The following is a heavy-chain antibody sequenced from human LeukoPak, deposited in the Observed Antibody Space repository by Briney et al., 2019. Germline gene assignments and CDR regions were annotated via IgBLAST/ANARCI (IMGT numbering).Heavy chain of an antibody. CDR3: ARVPMGIYYYYGMDV. CDR1: GGSISSYY. J-gene: IGHJ6*02. V-gene: IGHV4-59*01. Sequence: SETLSLTCTVSGGSISSYYWSWIRQPPGKGLEWIGYIYYSGSTNYNPSLKSRVTISVDTSKNQFSLKLSSMTAADTAVYYCARVPMGIYYYYGMDVWGQGTTVTVSS. CDR2: IYYSGST. D-gene: IGHD6-13*01.